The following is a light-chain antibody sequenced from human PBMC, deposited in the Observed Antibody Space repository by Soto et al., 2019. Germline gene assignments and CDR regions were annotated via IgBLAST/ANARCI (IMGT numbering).Light chain of an antibody. Sequence: AVTQPASVSVSPVQSITISFTGTISDIGHYDYVSWYKQHPGKAPKLMIYHVTYRPSGVSNRYSGSKSGNSASLTISGLQADDEADYYCCSLTTSHTYVFGSGTKV. V-gene: IGLV2-14*03. CDR3: CSLTTSHTYV. CDR1: ISDIGHYDY. J-gene: IGLJ1*01. CDR2: HVT.